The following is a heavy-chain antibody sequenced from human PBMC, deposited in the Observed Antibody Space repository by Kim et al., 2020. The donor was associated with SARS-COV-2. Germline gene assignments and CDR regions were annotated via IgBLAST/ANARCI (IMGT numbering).Heavy chain of an antibody. CDR2: IIDTGYAT. CDR1: GFTLGSYN. D-gene: IGHD2-8*01. CDR3: ECRGINGLSYFDL. V-gene: IGHV3-23*01. J-gene: IGHJ2*01. Sequence: GGSLRLSCIASGFTLGSYNMEWVRQAPGKGLEWVSSIIDTGYATYNTDSATGRYTITSAKSETKQTPQLHSLSPEATAPYHYECRGINGLSYFDLWGLGT.